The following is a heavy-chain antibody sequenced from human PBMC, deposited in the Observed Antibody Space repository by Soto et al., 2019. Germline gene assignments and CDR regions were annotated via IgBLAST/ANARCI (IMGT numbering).Heavy chain of an antibody. CDR1: GFTFSSYA. Sequence: QVQLVESGGGVVQPGRSLRLSCAASGFTFSSYAMHWVRQAPGKGLEWVAVISYDGSNKYYADSVKGRFTISRDNSKNALXXQMNSLRAEDTAVYYCASGMAVVVVAATQYYGMDVWGQGTTVTVSS. CDR2: ISYDGSNK. J-gene: IGHJ6*02. D-gene: IGHD2-15*01. V-gene: IGHV3-30-3*01. CDR3: ASGMAVVVVAATQYYGMDV.